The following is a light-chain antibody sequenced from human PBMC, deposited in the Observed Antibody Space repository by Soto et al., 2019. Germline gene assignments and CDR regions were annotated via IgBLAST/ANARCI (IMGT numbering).Light chain of an antibody. V-gene: IGKV3-11*01. CDR2: DAS. J-gene: IGKJ3*01. Sequence: EIVLTQSPATLSLSPGERATLSCRASQSVSSYLAWYQQKPGQAPRLLIYDASNSTTAIPARFSGSGSGTDFTLTISSLEPEDFAVYYCQQRSNWPPGVTFGPGTKVDIK. CDR1: QSVSSY. CDR3: QQRSNWPPGVT.